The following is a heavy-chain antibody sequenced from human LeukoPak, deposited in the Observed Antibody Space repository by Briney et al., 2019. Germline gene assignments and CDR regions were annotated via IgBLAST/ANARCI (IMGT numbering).Heavy chain of an antibody. Sequence: SETLSLTCTVSGSISGYYWSWIRQPPGKGLEWIGYIYTSGSTNYNPSLKSRITISVDTSKNQFSLDLSSMTAADTAVYYCARQKCTSTSCLTKNAFDIWGQGTMVTVSS. CDR3: ARQKCTSTSCLTKNAFDI. CDR2: IYTSGST. D-gene: IGHD2-2*01. CDR1: GSISGYY. J-gene: IGHJ3*02. V-gene: IGHV4-4*09.